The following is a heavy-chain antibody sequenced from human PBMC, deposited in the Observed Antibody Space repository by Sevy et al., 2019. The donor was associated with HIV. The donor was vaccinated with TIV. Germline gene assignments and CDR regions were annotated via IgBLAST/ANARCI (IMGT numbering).Heavy chain of an antibody. J-gene: IGHJ6*02. CDR1: GYKFTRYW. CDR2: IYPGDSDT. V-gene: IGHV5-51*01. Sequence: GEALKISCKGFGYKFTRYWIGWGRQMPGKGLGWMGIIYPGDSDTRYSPSFQGKVTISADKSISTAYLQWSSLKASDTAMYYCARVDLPPGIAAAGSYYGMDVWGQGTTVTVSS. CDR3: ARVDLPPGIAAAGSYYGMDV. D-gene: IGHD6-13*01.